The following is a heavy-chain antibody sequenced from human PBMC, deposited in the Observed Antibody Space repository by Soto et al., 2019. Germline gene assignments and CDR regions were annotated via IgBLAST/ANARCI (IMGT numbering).Heavy chain of an antibody. CDR3: ARDGARITIFGVVYYFDY. D-gene: IGHD3-3*01. J-gene: IGHJ4*01. CDR1: GYSFTTYT. Sequence: ASVKVSCKASGYSFTTYTMHWVRQAPGQRLEWMGWINPGNGNTKYSQKFQGRVTISRDTSASTAYMELSSLRSEDTAVYFCARDGARITIFGVVYYFDYWGQGTLVTVPS. CDR2: INPGNGNT. V-gene: IGHV1-3*01.